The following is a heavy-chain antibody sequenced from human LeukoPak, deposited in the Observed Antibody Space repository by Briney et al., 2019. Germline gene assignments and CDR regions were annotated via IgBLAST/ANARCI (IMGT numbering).Heavy chain of an antibody. CDR1: GFTFSSYE. V-gene: IGHV3-48*03. J-gene: IGHJ4*02. Sequence: QSGGSLRLSCSASGFTFSSYEMNWVRQAPGKGLEWVSYISSSDSTIYYADSVKGRFTISRDNSKSTLYIQMNSLRAEDTAVYYCARAKPKNMVRGLVMRRESRYYFDYWGQGTLVTVSS. D-gene: IGHD3-10*01. CDR3: ARAKPKNMVRGLVMRRESRYYFDY. CDR2: ISSSDSTI.